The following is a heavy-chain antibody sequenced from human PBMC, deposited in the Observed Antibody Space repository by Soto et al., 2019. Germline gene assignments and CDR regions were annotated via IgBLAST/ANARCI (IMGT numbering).Heavy chain of an antibody. CDR2: ISGSGGST. Sequence: GGSLRLSCAASGFTFSSYAMSWARQAPGKGLEWVSAISGSGGSTYYADSVKGRFTISRDNSKNTLYLQMNSLRAEDTAVYYCAKLDIVVVVASHWGQGTLVTVSS. CDR3: AKLDIVVVVASH. J-gene: IGHJ4*02. V-gene: IGHV3-23*01. D-gene: IGHD2-15*01. CDR1: GFTFSSYA.